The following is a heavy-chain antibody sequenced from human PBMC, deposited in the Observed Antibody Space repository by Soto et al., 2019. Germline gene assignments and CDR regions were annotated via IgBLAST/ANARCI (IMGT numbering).Heavy chain of an antibody. CDR1: GYIFSRYA. CDR2: ISTHSGNT. Sequence: QVHLVQSGAEVRKPGASVKVSCKASGYIFSRYAISWVRQAPGQGLEWMGWISTHSGNTEYTEKFQGRVTMTTDTSTTTAYMELRSLRSDDTAVYYCARDGLGGWYVSGTDAFDIWGQGTIVIVSS. D-gene: IGHD6-19*01. J-gene: IGHJ3*02. V-gene: IGHV1-18*01. CDR3: ARDGLGGWYVSGTDAFDI.